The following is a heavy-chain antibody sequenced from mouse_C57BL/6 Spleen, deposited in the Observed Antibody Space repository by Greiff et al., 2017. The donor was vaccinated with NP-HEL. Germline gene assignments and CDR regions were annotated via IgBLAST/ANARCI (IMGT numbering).Heavy chain of an antibody. D-gene: IGHD1-1*01. CDR2: IDPETGGT. J-gene: IGHJ2*01. CDR1: GYTFTDYE. Sequence: VQVVESGAELVRPGASVTLSCKASGYTFTDYEMHWVKQTPVHGLEWIGAIDPETGGTAYNQKFKGKAILTADKSSSTAYMELRSLTSEDSAVYYCTRVGITTGHFDYWGQGTTLTVSS. CDR3: TRVGITTGHFDY. V-gene: IGHV1-15*01.